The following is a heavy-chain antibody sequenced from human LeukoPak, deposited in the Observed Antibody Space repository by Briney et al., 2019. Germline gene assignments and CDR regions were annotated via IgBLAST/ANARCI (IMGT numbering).Heavy chain of an antibody. CDR3: ARCYCSGGSCWIDY. J-gene: IGHJ4*02. Sequence: ASVKVSCKASGYTFTSYGISWVRQAPGQELERMGWISAYNGNTNYAQKLQGRVTMTTDTSTSTAYMELRSLRSDDTAVYYCARCYCSGGSCWIDYWGQGTLVTVSS. D-gene: IGHD2-15*01. CDR1: GYTFTSYG. CDR2: ISAYNGNT. V-gene: IGHV1-18*01.